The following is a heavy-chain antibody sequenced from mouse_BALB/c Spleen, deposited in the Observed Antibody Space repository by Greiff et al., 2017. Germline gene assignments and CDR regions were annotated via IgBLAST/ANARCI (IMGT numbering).Heavy chain of an antibody. CDR1: GYSITSGYY. J-gene: IGHJ1*01. V-gene: IGHV3-6*02. Sequence: DVKLQESGPGLVKPSQSLSLTCSVTGYSITSGYYWNWIRQFPGNKLEWMGYISYDGSNNYNPSLKNRISITRDTSKNQFFLKLNSVTTEDTATYYCARGEVYYYGSRSYWYFDVWGAGTTVTVSS. CDR2: ISYDGSN. CDR3: ARGEVYYYGSRSYWYFDV. D-gene: IGHD1-1*01.